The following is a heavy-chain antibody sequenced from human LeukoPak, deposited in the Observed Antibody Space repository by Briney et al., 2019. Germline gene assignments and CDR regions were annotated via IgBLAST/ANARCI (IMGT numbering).Heavy chain of an antibody. CDR1: GGSISSSSYY. J-gene: IGHJ5*02. V-gene: IGHV4-39*07. D-gene: IGHD6-19*01. CDR3: ARVGGGPYSSGWYFLTFNWFDP. CDR2: IYYSGST. Sequence: PSETLSLTCTVSGGSISSSSYYWGWIRQPPGKGLEWIGSIYYSGSTYYNPSLKSRVTISVDTSKNQFSLKLSSVTAADTAVYYCARVGGGPYSSGWYFLTFNWFDPWGQGTLVTVSS.